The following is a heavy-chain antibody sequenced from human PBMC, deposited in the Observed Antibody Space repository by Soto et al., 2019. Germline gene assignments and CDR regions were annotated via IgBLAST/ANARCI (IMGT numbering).Heavy chain of an antibody. CDR2: ISAYNGNT. CDR1: GYTFNSYG. J-gene: IGHJ4*02. D-gene: IGHD3-3*01. Sequence: QVLLVQSGAEVKKPGASVKVSCKASGYTFNSYGVSWVRQAPGQGLEWMGWISAYNGNTKYSQNLQGRVTMPIDTTTNSAYLEVRSLRSDDTAIYYCARYFWSGQLPFYFDQWGQGTLVTVSS. V-gene: IGHV1-18*01. CDR3: ARYFWSGQLPFYFDQ.